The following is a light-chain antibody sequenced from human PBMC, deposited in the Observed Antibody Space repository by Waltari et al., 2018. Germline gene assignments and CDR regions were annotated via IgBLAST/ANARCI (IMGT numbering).Light chain of an antibody. Sequence: DIQMTQSPSSLSASVRDRVTIPCRASQIIREHLNWYQQKPGRAPNVLIFGASRVVSGGPSRFSGNGSGADFTLTISSLQAADSATYWCQQSYTQPWTFGQGTKVEIK. CDR3: QQSYTQPWT. CDR1: QIIREH. J-gene: IGKJ1*01. V-gene: IGKV1-39*01. CDR2: GAS.